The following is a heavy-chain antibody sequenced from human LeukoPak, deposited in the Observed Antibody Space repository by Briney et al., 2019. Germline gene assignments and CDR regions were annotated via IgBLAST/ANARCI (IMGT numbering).Heavy chain of an antibody. CDR3: AREWETTVTIGDYFDY. J-gene: IGHJ4*02. Sequence: SQTLSLTCTVSGGSISSGSYYWRWIRQPAGTGLEWIGRIYTSGSTNYNPSLKSRVTISVDTSKNQFSLKLSSVTAADTAVYYCAREWETTVTIGDYFDYWGQGTLVTVSS. CDR1: GGSISSGSYY. D-gene: IGHD4-17*01. V-gene: IGHV4-61*02. CDR2: IYTSGST.